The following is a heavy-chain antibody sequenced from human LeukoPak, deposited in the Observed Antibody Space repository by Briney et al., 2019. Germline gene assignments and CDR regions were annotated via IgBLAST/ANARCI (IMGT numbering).Heavy chain of an antibody. J-gene: IGHJ4*02. V-gene: IGHV4-59*01. D-gene: IGHD3-3*01. CDR3: ARFNPVWSGYYYYFDY. CDR1: GGSISSYY. Sequence: SETLSLTCTVSGGSISSYYWSWIRQPPGKGLEWIGYIYYSGSTSYNPSLTSRVTISVDTSKNQFSLKLSSVSAADTAVYYCARFNPVWSGYYYYFDYWGQGTLVTVSS. CDR2: IYYSGST.